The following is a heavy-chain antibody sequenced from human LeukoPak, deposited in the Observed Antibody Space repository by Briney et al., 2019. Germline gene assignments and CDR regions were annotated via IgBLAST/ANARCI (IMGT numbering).Heavy chain of an antibody. CDR3: AREGSRGFDAFDI. Sequence: GASVKVSCKASGGTFSSYAISWVRQAPGQGLEWMEGIIPIFGTANYAQKFQGRVTITTDESTSTAYMELSSLRSEDTAVYYCAREGSRGFDAFDIWGQGTMVSVSS. CDR1: GGTFSSYA. CDR2: IIPIFGTA. J-gene: IGHJ3*02. V-gene: IGHV1-69*05.